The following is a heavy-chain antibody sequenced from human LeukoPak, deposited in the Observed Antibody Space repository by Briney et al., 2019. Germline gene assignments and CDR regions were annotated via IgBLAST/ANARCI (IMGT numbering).Heavy chain of an antibody. CDR3: ARKVPDGPIDH. Sequence: SETLSLTCTVSGGSITYYYWGWIRQSPGKGLEWIGYIHYSGTTNYNPSLRSRVTISVDTSKDQLSLKPSSVTAADTAVYFCARKVPDGPIDHWGQGTLVTVSS. J-gene: IGHJ4*02. CDR2: IHYSGTT. V-gene: IGHV4-59*01. CDR1: GGSITYYY. D-gene: IGHD2-2*01.